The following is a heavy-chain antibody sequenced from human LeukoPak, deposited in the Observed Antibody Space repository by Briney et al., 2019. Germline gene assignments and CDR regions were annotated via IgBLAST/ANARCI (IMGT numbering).Heavy chain of an antibody. D-gene: IGHD2-15*01. CDR3: VGGPEAKYYFDY. CDR2: MNPNSGNT. Sequence: ASVKVSCKASGYTFTSYDINWVRQATGQRLEWMGWMNPNSGNTGYAQKFQGRLTMTRNTSISTAYWELSSLGSEDTAVYYCVGGPEAKYYFDYWGQGTLVTVSS. V-gene: IGHV1-8*01. J-gene: IGHJ4*02. CDR1: GYTFTSYD.